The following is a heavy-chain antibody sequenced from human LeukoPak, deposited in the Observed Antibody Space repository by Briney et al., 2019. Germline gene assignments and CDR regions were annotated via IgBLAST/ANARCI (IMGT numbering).Heavy chain of an antibody. Sequence: RGSLRLSCAASGFTFSSYGIHWVRQAPGKGLEWVAFIQYDGSNKYYADSVKGRFTISRDNSKNTLYLQMNSLRAEDTAVYYCAKGLYYYDSSGYPHWGQGTLVTVSS. CDR2: IQYDGSNK. V-gene: IGHV3-30*02. CDR3: AKGLYYYDSSGYPH. CDR1: GFTFSSYG. J-gene: IGHJ1*01. D-gene: IGHD3-22*01.